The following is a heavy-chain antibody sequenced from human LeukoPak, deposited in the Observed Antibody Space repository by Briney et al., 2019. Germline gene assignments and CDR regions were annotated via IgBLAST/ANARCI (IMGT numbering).Heavy chain of an antibody. J-gene: IGHJ4*02. D-gene: IGHD3-16*01. CDR1: GGTFSSYA. CDR2: IIPIFGTA. V-gene: IGHV1-69*05. CDR3: AGVLGDYFDY. Sequence: ASVKVSCKASGGTFSSYAISWVRQAPGQGLEWMGGIIPIFGTANYAQKFQGRVTITTDESTSTAYMELSSLRSEDTAVYCCAGVLGDYFDYWGQGTLVTVSS.